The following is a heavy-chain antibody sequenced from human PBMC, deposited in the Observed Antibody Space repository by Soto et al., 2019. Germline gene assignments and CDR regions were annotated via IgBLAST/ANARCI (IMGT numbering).Heavy chain of an antibody. CDR2: ISGSGGST. V-gene: IGHV3-23*01. Sequence: EVPMLESGVGLVQPGGSLRLSCAASGFTFSSYAMSWVRQAQGKGLEWVSAISGSGGSTYYADSVKGRFTISRDNSKITLYLQMKSLRAEDTAVYYCAKDVYDSSGYYSTDYWCQGTMVTVSS. D-gene: IGHD3-22*01. CDR3: AKDVYDSSGYYSTDY. CDR1: GFTFSSYA. J-gene: IGHJ4*02.